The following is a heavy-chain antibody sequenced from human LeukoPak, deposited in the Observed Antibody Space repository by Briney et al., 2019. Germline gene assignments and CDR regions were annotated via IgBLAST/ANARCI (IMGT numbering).Heavy chain of an antibody. J-gene: IGHJ6*02. CDR3: ARAVRRLVPLRYYYYGMDV. CDR2: INPNSGGT. Sequence: ASVKVSCKASGYTFTGYYMHWVRQAPGQGLEWMGWINPNSGGTNYAQKFQGWVTMTRDTSISTAYMELSRLRSDDTAVYYCARAVRRLVPLRYYYYGMDVWGQGTTVTVSS. CDR1: GYTFTGYY. D-gene: IGHD6-19*01. V-gene: IGHV1-2*04.